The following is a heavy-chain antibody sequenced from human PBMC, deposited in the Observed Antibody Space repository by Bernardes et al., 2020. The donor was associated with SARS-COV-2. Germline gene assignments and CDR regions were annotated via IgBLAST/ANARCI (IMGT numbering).Heavy chain of an antibody. J-gene: IGHJ5*02. CDR2: IIPIFGTA. CDR3: ARDSPPTGSYYADNWFDP. Sequence: SVKVSCKASGGTFSSYAISWVRQAPGQGLEWMGRIIPIFGTANYAQKFQGRVTITADESTSTAYMELSSLRSEDTAVYYCARDSPPTGSYYADNWFDPWVQGTLVTVSS. V-gene: IGHV1-69*13. CDR1: GGTFSSYA. D-gene: IGHD1-26*01.